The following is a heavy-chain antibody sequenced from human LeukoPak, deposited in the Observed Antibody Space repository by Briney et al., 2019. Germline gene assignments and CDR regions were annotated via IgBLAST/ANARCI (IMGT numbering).Heavy chain of an antibody. CDR3: ASSSSGYYYSYFDY. J-gene: IGHJ4*02. D-gene: IGHD3-22*01. CDR1: GYTFTGYY. CDR2: INPNSGGT. Sequence: GASVKVSCKASGYTFTGYYMHWVRQAPGQGLEWMGWINPNSGGTNYAQKFQGRVTMTRDTSISTAYMELSRLRSDDTAVYYCASSSSGYYYSYFDYWGQGTLVTVSS. V-gene: IGHV1-2*02.